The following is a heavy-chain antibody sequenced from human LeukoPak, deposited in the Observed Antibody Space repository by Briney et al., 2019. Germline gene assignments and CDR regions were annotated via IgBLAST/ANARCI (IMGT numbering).Heavy chain of an antibody. V-gene: IGHV3-7*01. D-gene: IGHD1-1*01. Sequence: GGSLRLSCAASGFTFSSFWMSWVRQAPGKGLEWVANIKQDGEENFYVDSVKGRFTISRDNAKNSLYLQMNSLRAEDTAVYYCARDLDGAVAFDIWGQGTMVTVSS. J-gene: IGHJ3*02. CDR1: GFTFSSFW. CDR3: ARDLDGAVAFDI. CDR2: IKQDGEEN.